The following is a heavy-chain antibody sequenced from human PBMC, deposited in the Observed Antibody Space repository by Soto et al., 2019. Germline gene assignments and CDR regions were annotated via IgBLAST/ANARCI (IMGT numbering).Heavy chain of an antibody. CDR1: GFTFDDYA. V-gene: IGHV3-9*01. CDR3: AKEKGFGGVRKGMDV. CDR2: ISWNSGTI. J-gene: IGHJ6*02. D-gene: IGHD3-16*01. Sequence: EVQLVESGGGLVQPGRSLRLSCAASGFTFDDYAMHWVRQAPGKGLEGVSGISWNSGTIGYADSVKGRFTISRDNAKNSLYLQMNSLRAEDTALYYCAKEKGFGGVRKGMDVWGQGTTVTVSS.